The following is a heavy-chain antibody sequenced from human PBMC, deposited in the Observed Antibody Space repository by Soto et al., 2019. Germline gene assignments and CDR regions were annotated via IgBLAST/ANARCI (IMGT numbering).Heavy chain of an antibody. CDR3: AREGVRGYSGYDPNYYFDY. CDR1: GFTFSSYG. CDR2: IWYEGSNK. J-gene: IGHJ4*02. D-gene: IGHD5-12*01. V-gene: IGHV3-33*01. Sequence: VRLVESGGGVVQPGRSLRLSCAASGFTFSSYGMHWVRPAPGKGLALVAVIWYEGSNKYYADSVKGRLTISRDNSKNTLYLQMNSLRAEDTAVYYCAREGVRGYSGYDPNYYFDYWGQGTLVTAS.